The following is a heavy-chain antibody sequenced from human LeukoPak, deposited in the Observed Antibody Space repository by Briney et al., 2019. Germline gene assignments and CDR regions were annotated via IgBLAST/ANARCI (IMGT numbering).Heavy chain of an antibody. CDR1: GGSISSSSYY. D-gene: IGHD6-19*01. CDR2: IYCSGST. Sequence: SETLSPTCTVSGGSISSSSYYWGWIRQPPGKGLEWIGNIYCSGSTYYNPSLKSRVTISVDTSKNQFSLKLSSVTAADTAVYYCARDPDRSGWYDYWGQGTLVTVSS. CDR3: ARDPDRSGWYDY. V-gene: IGHV4-39*07. J-gene: IGHJ4*02.